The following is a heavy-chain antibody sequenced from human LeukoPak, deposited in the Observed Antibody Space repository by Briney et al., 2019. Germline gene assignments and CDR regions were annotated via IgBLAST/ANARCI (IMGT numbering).Heavy chain of an antibody. J-gene: IGHJ4*02. V-gene: IGHV3-64*01. CDR3: ARGVGYFDSTGYFMYYFDY. CDR2: ISDNGGST. Sequence: GGSLRLSCAASGSTFSGYAMHWVRQAPGKGLEYVSAISDNGGSTNYANSVKGRFTISRANSKNTVYLQMGSLRPEDMAVYYCARGVGYFDSTGYFMYYFDYWGPGALVTVSS. D-gene: IGHD3-22*01. CDR1: GSTFSGYA.